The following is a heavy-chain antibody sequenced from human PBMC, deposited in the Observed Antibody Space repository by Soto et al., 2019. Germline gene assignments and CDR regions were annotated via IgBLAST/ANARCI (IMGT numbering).Heavy chain of an antibody. CDR1: GGSISSYY. CDR2: IYYSGST. CDR3: ARRGYCSGGSCYPTPFDY. Sequence: SETLSLTCTVSGGSISSYYWSWIRQPPGKGLEWIGYIYYSGSTNYNPSLKSRVTISVDTSKNQFSLKLSSVTAAETAVYYCARRGYCSGGSCYPTPFDYWGQGTLVTVSS. J-gene: IGHJ4*02. D-gene: IGHD2-15*01. V-gene: IGHV4-59*08.